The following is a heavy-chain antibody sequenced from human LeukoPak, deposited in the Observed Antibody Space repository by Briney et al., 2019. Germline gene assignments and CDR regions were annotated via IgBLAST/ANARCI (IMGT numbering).Heavy chain of an antibody. D-gene: IGHD5-12*01. CDR3: ARPRPQSGVAGGVCFDY. J-gene: IGHJ4*02. V-gene: IGHV1-69*13. Sequence: SVKVSCKASGGTFSSYAISWVRQAPGQGLEWMGGIIPIFSTANYAQKFQGRVTITADESTSTAYMELSSLRSEDTAVYYCARPRPQSGVAGGVCFDYWGQGTLVTVSS. CDR2: IIPIFSTA. CDR1: GGTFSSYA.